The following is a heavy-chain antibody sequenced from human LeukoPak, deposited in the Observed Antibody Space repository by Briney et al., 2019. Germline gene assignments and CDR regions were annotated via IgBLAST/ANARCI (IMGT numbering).Heavy chain of an antibody. CDR2: INPSGGST. CDR1: GYTFTSYY. V-gene: IGHV1-46*01. Sequence: ASVKVSCKASGYTFTSYYMHWVRQAPGQGLEWMGIINPSGGSTTYAQKFQGRVTMTRDTSTSTVYMELSSLRSEDTAVYYCARSRGSGRTTNNWFDPWGQGTLVTVSS. J-gene: IGHJ5*02. CDR3: ARSRGSGRTTNNWFDP. D-gene: IGHD6-19*01.